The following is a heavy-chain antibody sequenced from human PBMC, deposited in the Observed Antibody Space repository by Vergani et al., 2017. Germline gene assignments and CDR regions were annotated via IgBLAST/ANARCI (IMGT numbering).Heavy chain of an antibody. CDR2: INHSGST. V-gene: IGHV4-34*01. CDR1: GGSFSGYY. J-gene: IGHJ6*02. CDR3: ARGYYGSVPRWHGMDV. D-gene: IGHD3-10*01. Sequence: QVQLQQWGAGLLKPSETLSLTCAVYGGSFSGYYWSWIRQPPGKGLEWIGEINHSGSTNYNPSLKSRVTISVDTSKNQFSLKLSSVTAADTAVYYCARGYYGSVPRWHGMDVWGQGTTVTVSS.